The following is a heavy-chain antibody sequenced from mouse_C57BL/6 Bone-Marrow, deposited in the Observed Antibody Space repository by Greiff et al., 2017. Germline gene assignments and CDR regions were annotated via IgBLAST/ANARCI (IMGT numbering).Heavy chain of an antibody. D-gene: IGHD2-2*01. CDR3: ARDDGYDVRFAY. CDR1: GFTFSSYA. J-gene: IGHJ3*01. Sequence: DVMLVESGGGLVKPGGSLKLSCAASGFTFSSYAMSWVRQTPEKRLEWVATISDGGSYTYYPDNVKGRFTISRDNAKNNLYLQMSHLKSEDTAMYYCARDDGYDVRFAYWGQGTLVTVSA. V-gene: IGHV5-4*01. CDR2: ISDGGSYT.